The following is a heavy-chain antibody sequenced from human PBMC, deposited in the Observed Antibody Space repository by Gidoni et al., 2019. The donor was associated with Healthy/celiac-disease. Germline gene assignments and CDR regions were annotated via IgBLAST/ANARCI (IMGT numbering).Heavy chain of an antibody. CDR2: IYYSGST. J-gene: IGHJ5*02. V-gene: IGHV4-59*08. CDR1: GGSISSYY. Sequence: QVQLQESGPGLVKPSDTLSLPCTVSGGSISSYYWSWIRQPPGKGLEWIGYIYYSGSTNYNPSLKSRVTISVDTSKNQFSLKLSSVTDADTAVYYCARGTTTVTTINWFDPWGQGTLVTVSS. D-gene: IGHD4-17*01. CDR3: ARGTTTVTTINWFDP.